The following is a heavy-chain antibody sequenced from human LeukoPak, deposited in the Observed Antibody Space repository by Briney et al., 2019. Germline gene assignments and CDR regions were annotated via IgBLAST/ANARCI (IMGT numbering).Heavy chain of an antibody. Sequence: GGSLRLSCAASGFTFSSYVMSWVRQAPGKGLEWVSAISGSGGSTYYADSVKGRFTSSRDNSKNTLYLQMNSLRAEDTAVDYCATSGTIFGVVIPYFDDWGQGTRVTVSS. V-gene: IGHV3-23*01. CDR1: GFTFSSYV. CDR2: ISGSGGST. D-gene: IGHD3-3*01. J-gene: IGHJ4*02. CDR3: ATSGTIFGVVIPYFDD.